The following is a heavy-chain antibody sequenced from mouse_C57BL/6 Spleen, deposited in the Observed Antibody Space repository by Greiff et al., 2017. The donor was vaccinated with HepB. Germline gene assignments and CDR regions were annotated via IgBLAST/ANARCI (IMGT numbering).Heavy chain of an antibody. J-gene: IGHJ2*01. CDR2: IYPGDGGT. CDR3: ARARDGGYYFDY. V-gene: IGHV1-80*01. D-gene: IGHD3-3*01. CDR1: GSAFSSNW. Sequence: VQLQQSGAELVKPGASVKISCKASGSAFSSNWMNWVKRRPGKGLEWIGQIYPGDGGTNSNGKFKGKATLTADKSSSTAYMHLSSLTSEDSAVYFWARARDGGYYFDYWGQGTTLTVSS.